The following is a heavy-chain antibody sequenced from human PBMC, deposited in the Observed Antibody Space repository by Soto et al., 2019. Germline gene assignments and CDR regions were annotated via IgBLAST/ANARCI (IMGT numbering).Heavy chain of an antibody. CDR1: GGTFSSYA. D-gene: IGHD4-17*01. CDR3: ARPRAPMTTVADFQH. CDR2: IIPIFGTA. J-gene: IGHJ1*01. Sequence: QVQLVQSGAEVKKPGSSVKVSCKASGGTFSSYAISWVRQAPGQGLEWMGGIIPIFGTANYAQKFQGRVTITADESTSTAYRELSSLRSEDTAVYYCARPRAPMTTVADFQHWGQGTLVTVSS. V-gene: IGHV1-69*12.